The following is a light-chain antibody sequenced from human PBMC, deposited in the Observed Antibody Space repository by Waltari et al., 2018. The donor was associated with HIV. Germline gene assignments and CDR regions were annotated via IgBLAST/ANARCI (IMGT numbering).Light chain of an antibody. CDR2: AGS. J-gene: IGKJ1*01. CDR3: QQYNSYPPWT. Sequence: IQISHSPSSLFAPLGDRLTFTCRATQGISNYLAWFQQKPGTAPKSLIYAGSSLQSGVPSKFSGSRSGADFTLTFSCQPPEDFATYYGQQYNSYPPWTFGQGTKVEI. CDR1: QGISNY. V-gene: IGKV1-16*02.